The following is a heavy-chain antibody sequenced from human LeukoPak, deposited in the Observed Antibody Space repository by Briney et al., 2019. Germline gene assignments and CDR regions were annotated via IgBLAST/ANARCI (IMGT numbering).Heavy chain of an antibody. CDR2: MNQLGNEK. V-gene: IGHV3-7*04. Sequence: PGGSLRLSCAASKFTFSSYWMSWVRQAPGKGLEWVAYMNQLGNEKNYVDSVKGRFTISRDNAKNSLYLQMNSLRAEDTAVYYCARGTYYYGFWGQGTLVTVSS. D-gene: IGHD3-10*01. J-gene: IGHJ4*02. CDR3: ARGTYYYGF. CDR1: KFTFSSYW.